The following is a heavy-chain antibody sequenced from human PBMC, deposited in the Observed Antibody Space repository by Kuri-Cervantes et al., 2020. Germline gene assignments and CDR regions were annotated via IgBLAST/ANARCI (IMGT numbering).Heavy chain of an antibody. J-gene: IGHJ5*02. CDR1: GFTFSSYW. CDR3: AKDYSGAIFALNNWFDP. D-gene: IGHD6-25*01. CDR2: IKDDGSEK. Sequence: GGSLRLSCEASGFTFSSYWMSWVRQAPGKGLEWVANIKDDGSEKYYADFVKGRFIISRDNAKNSLYLQMNSLRAEDTAVYYCAKDYSGAIFALNNWFDPWGQGTLVTVSS. V-gene: IGHV3-7*03.